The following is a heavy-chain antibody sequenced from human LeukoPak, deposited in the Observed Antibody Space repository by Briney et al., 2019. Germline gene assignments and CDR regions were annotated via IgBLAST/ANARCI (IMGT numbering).Heavy chain of an antibody. CDR3: ARDLRHCSSTSCYTVGAFDI. CDR1: GGTFSSYA. D-gene: IGHD2-2*02. V-gene: IGHV1-69*05. CDR2: IIPIFGTA. Sequence: GASVKVSCKASGGTFSSYAISWVRQAPGQGLEWMGGIIPIFGTANYAQKFQGRVTITTDESTSTAYMELSSLRSEDTAVYYCARDLRHCSSTSCYTVGAFDIWGQGTMVTVSS. J-gene: IGHJ3*02.